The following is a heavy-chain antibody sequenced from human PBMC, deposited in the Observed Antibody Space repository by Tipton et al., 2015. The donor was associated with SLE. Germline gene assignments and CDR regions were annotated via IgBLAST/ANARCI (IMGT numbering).Heavy chain of an antibody. J-gene: IGHJ4*02. CDR3: ASGPYCAGDCLSPLIY. CDR1: GGSISSPAYS. Sequence: TLSLTCTVSGGSISSPAYSWNWIRQPPGKGLEWIGSIYHSVSTSYNPSLKSRVTISVDRSKNRFSLKLSSVTAADTAVYYCASGPYCAGDCLSPLIYWGQGTLVTVSS. D-gene: IGHD2-21*01. CDR2: IYHSVST. V-gene: IGHV4-30-2*01.